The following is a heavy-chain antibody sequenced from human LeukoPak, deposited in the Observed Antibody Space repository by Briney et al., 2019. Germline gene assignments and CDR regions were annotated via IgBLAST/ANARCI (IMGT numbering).Heavy chain of an antibody. CDR1: GGSVSSGSYY. Sequence: SETLSLTCTVSGGSVSSGSYYWSWIRQPPGKGLEWIGYIYYSGSTNYNPSLKRRVTISVNTSKNQFSLKLSSVTAADTAVYYCATTTVLRYFDWLSPRGFDYWGQGTLVTVSS. CDR2: IYYSGST. D-gene: IGHD3-9*01. CDR3: ATTTVLRYFDWLSPRGFDY. V-gene: IGHV4-61*01. J-gene: IGHJ4*02.